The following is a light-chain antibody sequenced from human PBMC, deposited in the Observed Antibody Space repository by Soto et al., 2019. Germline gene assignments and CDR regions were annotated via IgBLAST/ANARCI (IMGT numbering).Light chain of an antibody. J-gene: IGKJ2*01. CDR1: QSINTY. CDR2: SAS. V-gene: IGKV1-39*01. Sequence: DIQMTQSPSSLSASVGDRVTITCRASQSINTYLSWYQQKPGKAPKLLIYSASTLQSGVPSRFSGSGSGTDFTLTINSLQPEDFATYFCQQSYVSYTFGQGTNLEIK. CDR3: QQSYVSYT.